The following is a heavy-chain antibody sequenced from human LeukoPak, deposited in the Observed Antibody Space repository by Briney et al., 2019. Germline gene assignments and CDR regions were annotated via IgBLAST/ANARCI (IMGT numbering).Heavy chain of an antibody. CDR2: ISAYNGNT. V-gene: IGHV1-18*01. D-gene: IGHD3-3*01. CDR1: GYTFTSYG. CDR3: ARDTYDFWSGYLGWFDP. J-gene: IGHJ5*02. Sequence: ASVKVSCKASGYTFTSYGISWVRQAPGQGLEWMGWISAYNGNTNYAQKLQGRVTMTTDTSTSTAYMELRSLRSEDTAVYYCARDTYDFWSGYLGWFDPWGQGTLVTVSS.